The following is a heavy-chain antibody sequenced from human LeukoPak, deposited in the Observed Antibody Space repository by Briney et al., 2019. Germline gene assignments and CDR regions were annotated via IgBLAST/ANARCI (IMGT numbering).Heavy chain of an antibody. CDR2: ISYDGSNK. Sequence: PGGSLRLSCAASGFTFSSYAMHWVRQAPGKGLEWVAVISYDGSNKYYADSVKGRFTISRDNSKNTLYLQMNSLRAEDTAVYYCARGPGKYSSSWYSDYWGQGTLVTVSS. D-gene: IGHD6-13*01. CDR1: GFTFSSYA. CDR3: ARGPGKYSSSWYSDY. V-gene: IGHV3-30-3*01. J-gene: IGHJ4*02.